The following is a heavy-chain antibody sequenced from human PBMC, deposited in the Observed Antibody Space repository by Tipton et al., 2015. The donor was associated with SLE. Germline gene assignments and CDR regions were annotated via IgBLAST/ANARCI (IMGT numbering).Heavy chain of an antibody. V-gene: IGHV4-38-2*02. CDR1: GYSISSGYY. Sequence: TLSLTCTVSGYSISSGYYWGWIRQPPGKGLEWIGSIYHSGSTYYNPSLKRRVTISVHTSKNQFSLKLSSVTAADTAVYYCARDRIAAAGYFDYWGQGTLVTVSS. J-gene: IGHJ4*02. D-gene: IGHD6-13*01. CDR3: ARDRIAAAGYFDY. CDR2: IYHSGST.